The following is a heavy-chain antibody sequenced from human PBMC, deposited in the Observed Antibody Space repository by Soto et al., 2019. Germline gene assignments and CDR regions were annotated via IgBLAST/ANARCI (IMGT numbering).Heavy chain of an antibody. D-gene: IGHD3-22*01. CDR2: ISAYNGNT. J-gene: IGHJ4*02. CDR3: ARLRRKVVITTGGVGYFDY. Sequence: QVQLVQSGAEVKKPGASVKVSCKASGYTFTSYGISWVRQAPGQGLEWMGWISAYNGNTNYAQKLQGRVTMTTDTSTSTAYMELRSLRSDDTAVYYCARLRRKVVITTGGVGYFDYWGQGTLVTVSS. V-gene: IGHV1-18*01. CDR1: GYTFTSYG.